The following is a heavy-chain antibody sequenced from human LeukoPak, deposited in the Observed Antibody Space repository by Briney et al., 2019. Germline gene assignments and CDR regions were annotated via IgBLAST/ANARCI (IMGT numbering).Heavy chain of an antibody. CDR2: ISSSSSYI. V-gene: IGHV3-21*01. CDR3: AREFGSTNYDY. Sequence: GGSLRLSCAASGFTFSSYSMNWVRQAPGKGLEWVSSISSSSSYIYYADSVKGRFTISRDNAKNSLYLQMNSLRAEDTAVYYCAREFGSTNYDYWGQGTLVTASS. D-gene: IGHD2-2*01. J-gene: IGHJ4*02. CDR1: GFTFSSYS.